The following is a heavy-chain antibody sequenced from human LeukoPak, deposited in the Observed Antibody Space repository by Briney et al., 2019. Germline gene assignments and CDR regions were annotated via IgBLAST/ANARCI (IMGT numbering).Heavy chain of an antibody. V-gene: IGHV4-4*07. D-gene: IGHD1-26*01. CDR3: ARVSYDGRGALFDY. J-gene: IGHJ4*02. CDR1: GGSISSYY. CDR2: VYTSGST. Sequence: PSETLSLTCTVSGGSISSYYWSRIRQPAGKGLEWIGRVYTSGSTNYNPSLKSRVTISVDKSKNQFSLMLSSVTAADTAVYYGARVSYDGRGALFDYWGQGTLVTVSS.